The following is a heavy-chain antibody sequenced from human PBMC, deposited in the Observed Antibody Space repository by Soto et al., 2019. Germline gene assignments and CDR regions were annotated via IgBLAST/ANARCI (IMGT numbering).Heavy chain of an antibody. CDR2: ILPIFGSTP. Sequence: GASVKVSCKASGGSFGNFGISWVRQAPGQGLEWMGGILPIFGSTPRFAQKYQGRVTITADKSTNTAYMELRSLKSEDTAVYYCAKEGGDTAMLRRGIFDYWGQGTLVTVSS. V-gene: IGHV1-69*06. CDR3: AKEGGDTAMLRRGIFDY. J-gene: IGHJ4*02. CDR1: GGSFGNFG. D-gene: IGHD5-18*01.